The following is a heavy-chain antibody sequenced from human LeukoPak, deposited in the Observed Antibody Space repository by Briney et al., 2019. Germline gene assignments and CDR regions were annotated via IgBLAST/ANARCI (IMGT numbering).Heavy chain of an antibody. Sequence: ASVKVSCKASVYTFTGYYMHWVRQAHGQGLEWMGRINPNSGGTNYAQKFQGRVTMTRDTSISTAYMELSRLRSDDTAVYYCARYTLRGGTYYFDYWGQGTLVTVSS. D-gene: IGHD5-12*01. CDR3: ARYTLRGGTYYFDY. CDR2: INPNSGGT. CDR1: VYTFTGYY. V-gene: IGHV1-2*06. J-gene: IGHJ4*02.